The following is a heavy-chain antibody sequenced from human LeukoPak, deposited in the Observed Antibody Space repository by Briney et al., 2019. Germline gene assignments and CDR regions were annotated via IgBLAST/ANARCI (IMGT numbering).Heavy chain of an antibody. J-gene: IGHJ4*02. CDR3: AKGDAWLQYND. V-gene: IGHV3-23*01. D-gene: IGHD5-24*01. CDR1: GFTFSRHG. CDR2: ISPSGDIK. Sequence: GGSLRLSCVASGFTFSRHGMNWVRQAPGKGLEWVSGISPSGDIKYYVDSVKGRFTVSRDNSKNTLYLQINSLRDEDTAVYYCAKGDAWLQYNDWGQGTLVTVSS.